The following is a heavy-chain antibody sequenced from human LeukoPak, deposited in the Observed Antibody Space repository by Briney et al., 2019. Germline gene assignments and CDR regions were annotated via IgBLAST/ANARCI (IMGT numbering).Heavy chain of an antibody. CDR3: ARVGWRRLGNFVDY. CDR1: GYTFTGYY. V-gene: IGHV1-2*02. D-gene: IGHD5-12*01. J-gene: IGHJ4*02. Sequence: ASVKVSCKASGYTFTGYYMHWVRQAPGQGLEWMGWINPNSGGTNYAQKFQGRVTMTRDTSNSTAYMELSRLRSDDTAVYYCARVGWRRLGNFVDYWGQGTLVTVSS. CDR2: INPNSGGT.